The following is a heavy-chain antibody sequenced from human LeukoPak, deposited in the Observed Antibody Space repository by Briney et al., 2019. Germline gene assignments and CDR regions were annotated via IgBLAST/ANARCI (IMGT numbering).Heavy chain of an antibody. CDR3: ARTRDGYNTNWFDP. D-gene: IGHD5-24*01. J-gene: IGHJ5*02. Sequence: GGSLRLSCLASGFTVSSTYMSWVRQAPGKGLEWVSSISSSSSYIYYADSVKGRFTISRDNAKNSLYLQMNSLRAEDTAVYYCARTRDGYNTNWFDPWGQGTLVTVSS. CDR1: GFTVSSTY. CDR2: ISSSSSYI. V-gene: IGHV3-21*01.